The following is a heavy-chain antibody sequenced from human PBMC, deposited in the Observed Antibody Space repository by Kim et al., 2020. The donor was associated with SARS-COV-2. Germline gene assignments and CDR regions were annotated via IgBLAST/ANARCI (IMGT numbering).Heavy chain of an antibody. CDR2: IKSKSGGGTA. CDR1: GDSGFIYTY. J-gene: IGHJ4*02. CDR3: ASHSREATFDY. Sequence: GGSLRLSCAVSGDSGFIYTYMTWVRQAPGKGLEWLGRIKSKSGGGTADYAAPVRGRFTISRDDSKHTLYLQMNSLKTEDTGIYYCASHSREATFDYWGQGALVTVSS. V-gene: IGHV3-15*01. D-gene: IGHD5-12*01.